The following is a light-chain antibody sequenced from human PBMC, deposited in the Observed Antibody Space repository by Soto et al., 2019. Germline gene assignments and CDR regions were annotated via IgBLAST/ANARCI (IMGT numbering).Light chain of an antibody. CDR2: DAS. J-gene: IGKJ2*01. CDR3: HQYVSSPLT. Sequence: LSLSPGEGATVSCRASQSVNSNLLAWFQQKPGQAPRLLIHDASRRATGLPDRFSGSGSGTDFTLSISRLEPEDFAVYYCHQYVSSPLTFGQGTKLEIK. V-gene: IGKV3-20*01. CDR1: QSVNSNL.